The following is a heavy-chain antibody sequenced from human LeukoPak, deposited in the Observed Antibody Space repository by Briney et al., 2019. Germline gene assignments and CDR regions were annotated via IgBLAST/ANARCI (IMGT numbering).Heavy chain of an antibody. CDR3: ARRGYNYGIDH. D-gene: IGHD5-18*01. J-gene: IGHJ4*02. CDR2: IYPGDSDI. V-gene: IGHV5-51*01. Sequence: GDSLKISCRGSGYSFTSYWIAWVRQMPGKSLEWMGIIYPGDSDITYSPSFQGQVNISDDKSISTAYLQWSSLKAAETAMNYCARRGYNYGIDHWGQGTLVTVSS. CDR1: GYSFTSYW.